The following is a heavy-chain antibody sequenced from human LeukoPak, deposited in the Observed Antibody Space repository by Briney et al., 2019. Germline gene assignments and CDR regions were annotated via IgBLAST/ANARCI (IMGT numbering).Heavy chain of an antibody. CDR2: IYPDDSDT. D-gene: IGHD1-7*01. Sequence: GESLKISCKGSGYSFTTYWIGWVRQMPGKGLELMGIIYPDDSDTKYSPSFQGQVTVSVDKSISTAYLQWSSLKASDTAIYYCARHWIYDYWGQGTLVTVSS. V-gene: IGHV5-51*01. CDR1: GYSFTTYW. CDR3: ARHWIYDY. J-gene: IGHJ4*02.